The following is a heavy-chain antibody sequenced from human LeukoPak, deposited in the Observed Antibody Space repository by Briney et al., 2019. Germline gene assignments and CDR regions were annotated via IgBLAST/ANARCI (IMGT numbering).Heavy chain of an antibody. Sequence: PGGSLRLSCAVSGFTFSTYAMTWVRHAPGKGLEWVSGISGSGDTTNYADSVKGRFTISRDNSKNTLYLQMNSLRVEDTAVYFCANGSGGGYSGLVYWGQGTLAIVFS. D-gene: IGHD3-22*01. V-gene: IGHV3-23*01. CDR2: ISGSGDTT. CDR3: ANGSGGGYSGLVY. CDR1: GFTFSTYA. J-gene: IGHJ4*02.